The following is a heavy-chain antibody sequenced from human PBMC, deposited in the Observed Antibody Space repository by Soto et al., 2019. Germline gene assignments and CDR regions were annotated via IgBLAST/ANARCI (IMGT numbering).Heavy chain of an antibody. D-gene: IGHD6-19*01. CDR1: GGSFSGYY. V-gene: IGHV4-34*01. CDR2: INHSGST. J-gene: IGHJ4*02. Sequence: SETLSLTCAVYGGSFSGYYWSWIRQPPGEGLEWIGEINHSGSTNYNPSLKSRVTISVDTSKNQFSLKLSSVTAADTAVYYCARGRGWLDYWGQGTLVTVSS. CDR3: ARGRGWLDY.